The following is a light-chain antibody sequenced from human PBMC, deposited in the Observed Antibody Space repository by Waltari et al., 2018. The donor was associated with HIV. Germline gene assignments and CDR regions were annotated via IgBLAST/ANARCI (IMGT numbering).Light chain of an antibody. CDR1: SSDIVVSDF. CDR2: EVN. J-gene: IGLJ2*01. V-gene: IGLV2-14*01. Sequence: QSALTQPASVSGSPGQYITISCTGRSSDIVVSDFVSWYQFRPGELPRLIIFEVNARPSDTSDRFSGSKSGNTASLTISAIQTEDEADYYCSSYSTGATLVLLGGGTKLTVL. CDR3: SSYSTGATLVL.